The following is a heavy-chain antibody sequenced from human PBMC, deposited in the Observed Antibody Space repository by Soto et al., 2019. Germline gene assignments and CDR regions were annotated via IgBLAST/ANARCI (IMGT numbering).Heavy chain of an antibody. J-gene: IGHJ4*02. CDR2: IYHSGST. V-gene: IGHV4-30-2*01. CDR3: ARGPAGSGSYYYYLDY. CDR1: GGSISSGGYS. D-gene: IGHD3-10*01. Sequence: SETLSLTCAVSGGSISSGGYSWSWIRQPPGKGLEWIGYIYHSGSTYYNPSLKSRVTISVDRSKNQFSLKLSSVTAADTAVYYCARGPAGSGSYYYYLDYWGQGTLVTGSS.